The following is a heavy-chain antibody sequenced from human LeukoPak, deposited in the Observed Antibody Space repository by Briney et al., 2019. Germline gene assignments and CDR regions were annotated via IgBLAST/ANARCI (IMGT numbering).Heavy chain of an antibody. CDR2: IYYSGST. J-gene: IGHJ6*03. Sequence: SETLSLTCTVSGGSISSSSYYWGWIRQPPGKGLEWIGSIYYSGSTYYNPSLKSRVTISVDTSKNQFSLKLSSVTAADTAVYYCARVGSAMSSSWYSYYYYMDVWGKGTTVTVSS. D-gene: IGHD6-13*01. V-gene: IGHV4-39*07. CDR1: GGSISSSSYY. CDR3: ARVGSAMSSSWYSYYYYMDV.